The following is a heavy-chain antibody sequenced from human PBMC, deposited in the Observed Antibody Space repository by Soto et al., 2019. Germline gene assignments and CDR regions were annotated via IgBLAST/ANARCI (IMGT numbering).Heavy chain of an antibody. CDR2: IIPIFGTA. D-gene: IGHD6-19*01. CDR1: GGTFSSYA. V-gene: IGHV1-69*13. J-gene: IGHJ4*02. CDR3: ARVGRTVAGYFDY. Sequence: GASVKVSCKASGGTFSSYASSWVRQAPGQGLEWMGGIIPIFGTANYAQKFQGRVTITADESTSTAYMELSSLRSEDTAVYYCARVGRTVAGYFDYWGQGTLVTVSS.